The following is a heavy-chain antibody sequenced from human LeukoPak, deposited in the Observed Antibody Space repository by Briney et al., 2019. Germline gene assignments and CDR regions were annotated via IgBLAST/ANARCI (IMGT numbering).Heavy chain of an antibody. J-gene: IGHJ3*02. D-gene: IGHD4-17*01. CDR2: ISAYNGNT. Sequence: ASVKVSCKASGYTFTSYGISWVRQAPGQGLEWMGWISAYNGNTNYAQKLQGRVTMTTDTSTSTAYMELRSLRSDDAAVYYCAREPYSYGARAFDIWGQGTMVTVSS. V-gene: IGHV1-18*01. CDR1: GYTFTSYG. CDR3: AREPYSYGARAFDI.